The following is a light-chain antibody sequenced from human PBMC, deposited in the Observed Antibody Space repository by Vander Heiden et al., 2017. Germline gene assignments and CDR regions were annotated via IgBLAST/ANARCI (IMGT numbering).Light chain of an antibody. CDR3: QQYYSYPLT. Sequence: AIRMTQSPSSFSASRGDRVTITSRASQGISSYLAWYQQKPGKAPKLLIYAASTLQSGVPSRFSGSGSGTDFTLTISCLQSEDFATYYCQQYYSYPLTFGQGTKVEIK. CDR2: AAS. J-gene: IGKJ1*01. CDR1: QGISSY. V-gene: IGKV1-8*01.